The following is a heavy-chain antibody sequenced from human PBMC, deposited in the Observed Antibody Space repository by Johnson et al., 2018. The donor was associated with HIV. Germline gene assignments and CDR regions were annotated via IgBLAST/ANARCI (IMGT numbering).Heavy chain of an antibody. D-gene: IGHD3-3*01. CDR2: IRYDGRNK. J-gene: IGHJ3*02. Sequence: QVQLAESGGGVVQPGGSLRLPCAAPGFTFSNYGMHWVRQAPRKGLAWVAFIRYDGRNKYYADSAKGRFTISRDNSKNTMYLQMNSLRAEDTAVYYCATRGTFWSGYYDAFDIWGQGTMVTVSS. CDR1: GFTFSNYG. CDR3: ATRGTFWSGYYDAFDI. V-gene: IGHV3-30*02.